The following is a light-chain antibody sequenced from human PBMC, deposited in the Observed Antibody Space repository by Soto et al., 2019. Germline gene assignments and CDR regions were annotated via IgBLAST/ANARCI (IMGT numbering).Light chain of an antibody. J-gene: IGKJ3*01. CDR1: QGISNY. Sequence: DIQVTQSPSSLAASVGDRVTISCRASQGISNYLAWYQQKPGRVPKLLIYAASTLQSGVSSRFTGSGSGTDFTLTISSLQPEDVATYYCQKYNWPPFTFGPGTKVDLK. CDR2: AAS. V-gene: IGKV1-27*01. CDR3: QKYNWPPFT.